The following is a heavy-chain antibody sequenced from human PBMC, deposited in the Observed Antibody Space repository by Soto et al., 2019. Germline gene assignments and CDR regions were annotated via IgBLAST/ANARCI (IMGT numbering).Heavy chain of an antibody. CDR1: GYTFTSYG. Sequence: GASVKVSCKASGYTFTSYGISWVRQAPGQGLEWMGWISAYNGNTNYARKLQGRVTMTTDTSTSTAYMELRSLRSDDTAVYYCARGMWIQLWRDAFDIWGQGTMVTVSS. V-gene: IGHV1-18*01. CDR2: ISAYNGNT. J-gene: IGHJ3*02. CDR3: ARGMWIQLWRDAFDI. D-gene: IGHD5-18*01.